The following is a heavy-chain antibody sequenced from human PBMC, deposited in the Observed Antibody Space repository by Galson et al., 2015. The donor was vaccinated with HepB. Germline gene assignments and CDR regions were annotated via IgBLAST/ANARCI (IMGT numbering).Heavy chain of an antibody. V-gene: IGHV1-3*01. D-gene: IGHD1-7*01. Sequence: SVKVSCKASGYTFTNYAMHWVRQAPGQRLEWMGWINAGNGNTKYSQRFQGRVTITRDTSASTAYMKLSSLRSEDTAVYYCARGRLGTRVFDYWGQGTLVTVSS. J-gene: IGHJ4*02. CDR2: INAGNGNT. CDR1: GYTFTNYA. CDR3: ARGRLGTRVFDY.